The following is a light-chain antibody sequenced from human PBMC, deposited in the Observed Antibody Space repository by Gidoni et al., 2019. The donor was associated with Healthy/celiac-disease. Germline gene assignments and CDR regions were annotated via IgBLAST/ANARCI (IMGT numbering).Light chain of an antibody. V-gene: IGKV1-39*01. CDR3: QQSYSTPPNT. CDR1: QSITSY. CDR2: AAS. Sequence: DIQMTKSQSSRSASVGDRVTITCRASQSITSYLNCYQQKPGKAPTLLIYAASSWQSGVPSRFSGSGSWTDFTLIISSLQPEDFSTYYCQQSYSTPPNTFGQGTKLEIK. J-gene: IGKJ2*01.